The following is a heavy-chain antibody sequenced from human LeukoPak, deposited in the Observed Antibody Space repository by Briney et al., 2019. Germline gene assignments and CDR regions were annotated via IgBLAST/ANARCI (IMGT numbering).Heavy chain of an antibody. V-gene: IGHV1-18*01. J-gene: IGHJ3*02. D-gene: IGHD3-10*01. CDR2: ISAYNGNT. CDR3: ARDYYGSGSQVAFHI. Sequence: GASVKVSCKASGYTFTSYGLSWVRQAPGQGLEWMGWISAYNGNTNYPQKIQGRVTMTTDTSTSTAYMELRSLGSDDTAVYYCARDYYGSGSQVAFHIWGQGTMVTVSS. CDR1: GYTFTSYG.